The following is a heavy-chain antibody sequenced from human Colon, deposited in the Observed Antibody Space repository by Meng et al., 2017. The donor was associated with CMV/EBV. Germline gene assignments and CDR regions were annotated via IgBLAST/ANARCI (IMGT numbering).Heavy chain of an antibody. D-gene: IGHD6-13*01. V-gene: IGHV4-34*01. Sequence: SETLSLTCAVYGGSFSDYYWSWIRQTPGKGLEWIAEINDSGSTNYNPSLSSRVTISLDTSNNHFSLKLAFVTAADTAVYYCARGGRAALRPWRATWFDPWGQGTLVTVSS. J-gene: IGHJ5*02. CDR3: ARGGRAALRPWRATWFDP. CDR1: GGSFSDYY. CDR2: INDSGST.